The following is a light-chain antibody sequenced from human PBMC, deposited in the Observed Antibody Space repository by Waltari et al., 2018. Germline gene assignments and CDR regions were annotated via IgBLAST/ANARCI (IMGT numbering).Light chain of an antibody. V-gene: IGLV2-8*01. J-gene: IGLJ3*02. CDR2: EVS. Sequence: QYALTQPPSASGSPGQSVTISCTGTSSDVGGYNYVSWYQQHPGKAPKLMIYEVSKRPSGVPDRFSGSKSGNTASLTVSGLQAEDEADYYCSSYAGSNNSQVFGGGTKLTVL. CDR3: SSYAGSNNSQV. CDR1: SSDVGGYNY.